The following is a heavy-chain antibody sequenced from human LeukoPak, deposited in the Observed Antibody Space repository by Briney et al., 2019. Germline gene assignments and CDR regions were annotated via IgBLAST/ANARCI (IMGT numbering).Heavy chain of an antibody. D-gene: IGHD2-2*01. J-gene: IGHJ4*02. CDR3: ASCSGTSCYYRGMDY. CDR2: IYYSGST. CDR1: GGSISSYY. Sequence: SETPSLTCTVSGGSISSYYWSWIRQPPGKGLEWIGYIYYSGSTNYNPSLKSRVTISVDTSKNQFSLKLSSVTAADTAVYYCASCSGTSCYYRGMDYWGQGTLVTVSS. V-gene: IGHV4-59*01.